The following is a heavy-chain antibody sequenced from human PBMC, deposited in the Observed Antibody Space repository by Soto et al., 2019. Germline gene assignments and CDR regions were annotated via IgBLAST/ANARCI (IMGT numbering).Heavy chain of an antibody. V-gene: IGHV1-69*12. CDR2: IVPIFGTA. CDR1: GGTFSSYA. J-gene: IGHJ6*02. CDR3: ARPVAGPSGMDV. D-gene: IGHD6-19*01. Sequence: QVQLVQSGAEVKKPGSSVKVSCKASGGTFSSYAISWVRQAPGQGLEWMGGIVPIFGTANYAQKFQGRVTIPAAESTSTAYMELSSLRAEDTAVYYCARPVAGPSGMDVWGQGTTVTVSS.